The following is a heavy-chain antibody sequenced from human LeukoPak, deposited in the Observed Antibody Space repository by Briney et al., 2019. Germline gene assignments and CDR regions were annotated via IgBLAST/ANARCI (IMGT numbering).Heavy chain of an antibody. CDR1: GYTFTSYA. CDR3: ARGRWDRNTAYYFDY. CDR2: SNAGNGNT. J-gene: IGHJ4*02. D-gene: IGHD1/OR15-1a*01. Sequence: ASVKVSCKASGYTFTSYAMHWVRQASGQRLEWMGWSNAGNGNTKYSQEFQGRVTITRDTSASTAYMELSSLRSGDMAVYYCARGRWDRNTAYYFDYWGQGTLVTVSS. V-gene: IGHV1-3*02.